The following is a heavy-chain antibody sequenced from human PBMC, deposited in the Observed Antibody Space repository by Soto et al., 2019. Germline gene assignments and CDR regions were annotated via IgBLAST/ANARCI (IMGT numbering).Heavy chain of an antibody. D-gene: IGHD6-6*01. CDR1: GFTFSSYD. Sequence: EVQLVESGGGLVQPGGSLRLSCAASGFTFSSYDMHWVRQATGKGLEWVSAIGTAGDTYYPGSVKGRFTISRENAXXSLYLQMNSLRAGDTAVYYCARDMYSSSSANSMAVWGQGTTVTVSS. CDR3: ARDMYSSSSANSMAV. J-gene: IGHJ6*02. V-gene: IGHV3-13*01. CDR2: IGTAGDT.